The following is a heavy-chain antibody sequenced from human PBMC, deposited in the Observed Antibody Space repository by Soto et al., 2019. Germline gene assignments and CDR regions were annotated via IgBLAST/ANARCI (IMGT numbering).Heavy chain of an antibody. Sequence: TSETLSLTCAVYGGSFSGYYWSWIRQPPGKGLEWIGEINHSGSTNYNPSLKSRVTISVDTSKNQFSLKLSSVTAADTAVYYCARGLLTQLTTVTGGDYYYYGMDVWGQGTTVTVSS. J-gene: IGHJ6*02. D-gene: IGHD4-17*01. V-gene: IGHV4-34*01. CDR2: INHSGST. CDR1: GGSFSGYY. CDR3: ARGLLTQLTTVTGGDYYYYGMDV.